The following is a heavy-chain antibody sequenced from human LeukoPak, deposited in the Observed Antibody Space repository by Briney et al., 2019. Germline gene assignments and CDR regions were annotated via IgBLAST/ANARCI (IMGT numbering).Heavy chain of an antibody. CDR2: ISGDGRSS. D-gene: IGHD3-3*01. J-gene: IGHJ4*02. V-gene: IGHV3-23*01. Sequence: GGSLRLSCAASGLTFSSYALSWVRQAPGKGLEWVSAISGDGRSSYYADSVKGRSTNSRDNSKNTLYLQMNSLRAEDTAMYYCAIYDRSWGQGALVTVSS. CDR3: AIYDRS. CDR1: GLTFSSYA.